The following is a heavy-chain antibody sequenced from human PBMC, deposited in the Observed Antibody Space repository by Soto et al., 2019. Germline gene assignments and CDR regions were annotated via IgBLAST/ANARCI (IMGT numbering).Heavy chain of an antibody. Sequence: ASVKVSCKASGYTFTSYGISWVRQAPGQGLEWMGWISAYNGNTNYAQKLQGRVTMTTDTSTSTAYMELRSLRSDDTAVYYCARSYSGCDPPAFDYWGQGTLVTVSS. D-gene: IGHD5-12*01. CDR3: ARSYSGCDPPAFDY. J-gene: IGHJ4*02. CDR2: ISAYNGNT. CDR1: GYTFTSYG. V-gene: IGHV1-18*01.